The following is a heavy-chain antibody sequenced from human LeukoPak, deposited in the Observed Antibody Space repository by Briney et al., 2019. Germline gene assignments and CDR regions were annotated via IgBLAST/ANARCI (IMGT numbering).Heavy chain of an antibody. CDR1: GFTFSNAW. Sequence: SGGSLRLSCAASGFTFSNAWMSWVRQAPGKGLEWVGRIKSDGRTTDYAAPVKDRFSISRDDSKNTVYLQMNSLKTEDTAVYYCAKDSRFYGSGSYYSDAFDIWGQGTMVTVSS. J-gene: IGHJ3*02. CDR2: IKSDGRTT. CDR3: AKDSRFYGSGSYYSDAFDI. D-gene: IGHD3-10*01. V-gene: IGHV3-15*01.